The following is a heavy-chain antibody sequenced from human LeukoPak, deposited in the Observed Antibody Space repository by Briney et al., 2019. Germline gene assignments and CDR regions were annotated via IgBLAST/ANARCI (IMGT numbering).Heavy chain of an antibody. CDR3: ARDRTVARFDY. CDR2: IYYSGST. J-gene: IGHJ4*02. V-gene: IGHV4-31*03. CDR1: GGSISSGGYY. D-gene: IGHD1-1*01. Sequence: SSETLSLTCTVSGGSISSGGYYWSWIRQHPGKGLEWIGYIYYSGSTYYNPSLKSRVTISVDTSKNQFSLKLSSVTAADTAVYYCARDRTVARFDYWGQGTLVTVSS.